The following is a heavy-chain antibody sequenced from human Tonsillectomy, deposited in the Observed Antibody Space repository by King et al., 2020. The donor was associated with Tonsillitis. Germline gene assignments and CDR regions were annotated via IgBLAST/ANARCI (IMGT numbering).Heavy chain of an antibody. D-gene: IGHD2-21*02. CDR1: GYIFSDYW. CDR3: AICSMVTIDVLGEDSFYYGMDV. V-gene: IGHV5-51*01. CDR2: VYPGDSET. Sequence: EQLVQSGSELKKPGESLKLSCKGSGYIFSDYWIAWVRQMPGKGLEWMGFVYPGDSETKYSPSLKGQVTISADMSSSTAHLQWSRLRASDTAIYYCAICSMVTIDVLGEDSFYYGMDVWGQGTAVTVSS. J-gene: IGHJ6*02.